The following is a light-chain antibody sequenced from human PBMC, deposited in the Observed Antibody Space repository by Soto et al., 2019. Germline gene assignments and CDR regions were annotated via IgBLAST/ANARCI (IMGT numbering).Light chain of an antibody. CDR3: PAWDDSMNGYI. Sequence: ALTQPPSASGTPGQRVTISCSGSSSNIGSNTVNWYQQLPGTAPKLLIYSNNQRPSGVPDRFSGSKSGTSASLAISGLKSEDEADYYCPAWDDSMNGYIFGTGTKVTVL. J-gene: IGLJ1*01. CDR1: SSNIGSNT. V-gene: IGLV1-44*01. CDR2: SNN.